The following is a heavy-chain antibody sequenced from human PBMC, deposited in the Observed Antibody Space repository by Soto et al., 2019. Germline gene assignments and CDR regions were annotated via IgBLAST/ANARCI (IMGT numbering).Heavy chain of an antibody. D-gene: IGHD1-26*01. Sequence: GRSLRLSCTASGFTFGDYAMNWFRQAPGKGLEWVSFIRSKAYGGTTEYAASVKGRFTISRDDSKSIAYLQMNSLKTEDTAVYYCTRDQLSGSYYSYYYGMDGWGQGTTVTVSS. V-gene: IGHV3-49*03. CDR1: GFTFGDYA. J-gene: IGHJ6*02. CDR2: IRSKAYGGTT. CDR3: TRDQLSGSYYSYYYGMDG.